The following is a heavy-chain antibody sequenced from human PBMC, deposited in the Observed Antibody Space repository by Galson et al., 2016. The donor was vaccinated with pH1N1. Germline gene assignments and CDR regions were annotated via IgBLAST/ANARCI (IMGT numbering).Heavy chain of an antibody. D-gene: IGHD7-27*01. CDR2: IYSGGDT. CDR1: GVTVSNNY. V-gene: IGHV3-53*01. Sequence: SLRLSCAASGVTVSNNYMSWVRQAPGKGLEWVSCIYSGGDTYYADSVKGRFTVSRDSSKNTVYLQMNSLRAEDTAVCYCARATGAWGQGTQVTVSS. CDR3: ARATGA. J-gene: IGHJ5*02.